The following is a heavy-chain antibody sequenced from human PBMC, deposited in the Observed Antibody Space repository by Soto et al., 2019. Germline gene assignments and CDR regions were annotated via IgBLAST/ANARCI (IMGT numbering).Heavy chain of an antibody. J-gene: IGHJ4*02. D-gene: IGHD3-10*01. CDR3: AKDVGDYYGSGSYYNTYYFDY. Sequence: EVQLLESGGGLVQPGGSLRLSCAASGFTFSSYVMSWVRQAPGKGLEWVSAISGSGVSTYYADSVKGRFTISRDNSKNTLYLQMSSLRAEDTAVYYCAKDVGDYYGSGSYYNTYYFDYWGQGTLVTVSS. CDR1: GFTFSSYV. CDR2: ISGSGVST. V-gene: IGHV3-23*01.